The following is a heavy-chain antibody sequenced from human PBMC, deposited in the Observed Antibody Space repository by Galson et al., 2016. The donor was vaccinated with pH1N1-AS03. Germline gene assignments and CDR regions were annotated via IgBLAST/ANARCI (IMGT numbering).Heavy chain of an antibody. J-gene: IGHJ6*02. V-gene: IGHV3-23*01. CDR3: VRGGLGQVYGLDA. D-gene: IGHD3-16*01. CDR2: IASGGAET. Sequence: SLRLSCAASGFAFNDYAMTWVRQPPGKGPEYVSSIASGGAETFSAESVQGRFTMSRDNSKHPVYPQMKSLRAEETAVYKCVRGGLGQVYGLDAWGQGTTVIVSS. CDR1: GFAFNDYA.